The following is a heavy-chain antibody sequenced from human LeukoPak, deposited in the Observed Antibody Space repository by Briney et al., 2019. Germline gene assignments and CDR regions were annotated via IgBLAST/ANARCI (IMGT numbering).Heavy chain of an antibody. D-gene: IGHD6-13*01. Sequence: GGSLRLSCAASGFTFSSCWMSWVRQAPGKGLEWVANIKQDGSEKYYVDSVKGRFTISRDNAKNSLYLQMNSLRAEDTAVYYCAREYSRDFDYWGQGTLVTVSS. CDR1: GFTFSSCW. J-gene: IGHJ4*02. CDR2: IKQDGSEK. CDR3: AREYSRDFDY. V-gene: IGHV3-7*01.